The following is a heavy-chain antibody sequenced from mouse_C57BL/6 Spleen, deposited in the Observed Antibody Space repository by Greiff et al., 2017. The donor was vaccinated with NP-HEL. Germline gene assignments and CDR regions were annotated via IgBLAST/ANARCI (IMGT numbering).Heavy chain of an antibody. J-gene: IGHJ2*01. Sequence: QVQLQQSGPGLVQPSQRLSITCTVSGFSLTSHGVHWVRQSPGKGLEWLGVIWRGGSTDYTAAFMSRLSSTKDNSKSQVFFKMNSLQADDTAIYYCAKEFITTVVATGGLDYWGQGTTLTVSS. CDR1: GFSLTSHG. CDR3: AKEFITTVVATGGLDY. V-gene: IGHV2-5*01. D-gene: IGHD1-1*01. CDR2: IWRGGST.